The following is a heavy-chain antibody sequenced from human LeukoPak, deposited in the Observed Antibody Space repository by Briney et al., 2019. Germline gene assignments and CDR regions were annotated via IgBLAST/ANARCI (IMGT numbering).Heavy chain of an antibody. CDR2: ISYDGSNK. V-gene: IGHV3-30-3*01. CDR3: ARDGRRWLQLSGAFDI. Sequence: PGGSLRLSCAASGFTFSSYAMHWVRQAPGKGLEWVAVISYDGSNKYYADSVKGRFTISRDNSKNTLYLQMNSLRAEDTAVYYCARDGRRWLQLSGAFDIWGQGTMVTVSS. J-gene: IGHJ3*02. CDR1: GFTFSSYA. D-gene: IGHD5-24*01.